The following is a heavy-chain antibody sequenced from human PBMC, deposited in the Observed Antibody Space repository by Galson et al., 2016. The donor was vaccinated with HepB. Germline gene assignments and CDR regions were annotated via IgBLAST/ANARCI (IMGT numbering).Heavy chain of an antibody. Sequence: SLRLSCATSGFFFSSHWMTWVRQAPGKGLEWVANIKEDGSEKHYGDSVKGRFTISRDNAKNTLYLQMNSLRAEDTALYYCVTDVEGYTLDYWGQGTLVAVSS. V-gene: IGHV3-7*01. CDR3: VTDVEGYTLDY. CDR2: IKEDGSEK. D-gene: IGHD3-16*02. CDR1: GFFFSSHW. J-gene: IGHJ4*02.